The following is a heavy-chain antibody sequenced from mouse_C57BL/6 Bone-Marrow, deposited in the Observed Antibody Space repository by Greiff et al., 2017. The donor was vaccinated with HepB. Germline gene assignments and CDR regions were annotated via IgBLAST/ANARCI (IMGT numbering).Heavy chain of an antibody. Sequence: VQLQQSGPELVKPGASVKISCKASGYSFTDYNMNWVKQSNGKSLEWIGGINPNYGTTSYNQKFKGKATLTVDKSSSTAYMQLNSLTSEDSSVYSCALGDYYGGFAYWGQGTLVTVSA. J-gene: IGHJ3*01. V-gene: IGHV1-39*01. CDR2: INPNYGTT. CDR1: GYSFTDYN. CDR3: ALGDYYGGFAY. D-gene: IGHD1-1*01.